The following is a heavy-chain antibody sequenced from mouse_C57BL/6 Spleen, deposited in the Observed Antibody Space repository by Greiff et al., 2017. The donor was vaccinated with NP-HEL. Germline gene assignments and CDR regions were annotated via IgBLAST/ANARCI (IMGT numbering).Heavy chain of an antibody. Sequence: QVQLKESGAELVRPGASVTLSCKASGYTFTDYEMHWVKQTPVHGLEWIGAIDPETGGTAYNQKFKGKAILTADKSSSTAYMELRSLTSEDSAVYYSTRDYYGSSDYWGQGTTLTVSS. D-gene: IGHD1-1*01. CDR1: GYTFTDYE. J-gene: IGHJ2*01. V-gene: IGHV1-15*01. CDR3: TRDYYGSSDY. CDR2: IDPETGGT.